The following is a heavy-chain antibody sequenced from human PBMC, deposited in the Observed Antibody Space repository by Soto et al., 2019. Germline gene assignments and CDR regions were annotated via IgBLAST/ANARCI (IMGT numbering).Heavy chain of an antibody. V-gene: IGHV4-34*12. Sequence: SETLSLTCAVYGGFFSAYYWSWVRQPPGKGLERIGEIIHSESTKYNPSLKSRVTISVDTSKNQFSLKLSSVTAADTAVYYCARQRPTDGRWEFANYYGMDVWGQGTPVTVSS. CDR2: IIHSEST. J-gene: IGHJ6*02. CDR3: ARQRPTDGRWEFANYYGMDV. D-gene: IGHD1-26*01. CDR1: GGFFSAYY.